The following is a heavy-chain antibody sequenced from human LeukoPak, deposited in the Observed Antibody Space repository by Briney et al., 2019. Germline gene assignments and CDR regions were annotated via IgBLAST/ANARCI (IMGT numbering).Heavy chain of an antibody. Sequence: GGSLRLSCAASGFTFSSYGMHWVRQAPGKGLEWVAVISYDGSNKYYADSVKGRFTISRDNSKNTLYLQMNSLRAEDTAVYYCAKSYDSSGYRYYYYYYMDVWGKGTTVTVSS. V-gene: IGHV3-30*18. CDR2: ISYDGSNK. J-gene: IGHJ6*03. CDR3: AKSYDSSGYRYYYYYYMDV. D-gene: IGHD3-22*01. CDR1: GFTFSSYG.